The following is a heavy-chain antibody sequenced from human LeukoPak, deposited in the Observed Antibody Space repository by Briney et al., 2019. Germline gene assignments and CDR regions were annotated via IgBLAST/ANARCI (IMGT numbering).Heavy chain of an antibody. V-gene: IGHV1-69*06. CDR3: ARNLGYGGNPYFDY. D-gene: IGHD4-23*01. CDR2: IIPIFGTA. CDR1: GGTFSSYA. J-gene: IGHJ4*02. Sequence: SVKVSCKACGGTFSSYAISWVRQAPGQGLEWMGRIIPIFGTANYAQKFQGRVTITADKSTSTAYMELSSLRSEDTAVYYCARNLGYGGNPYFDYWGKGTLVTVSS.